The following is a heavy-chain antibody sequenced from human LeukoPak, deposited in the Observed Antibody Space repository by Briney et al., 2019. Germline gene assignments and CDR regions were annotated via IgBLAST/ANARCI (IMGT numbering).Heavy chain of an antibody. J-gene: IGHJ3*02. V-gene: IGHV3-9*01. CDR2: ISWNSGSI. Sequence: GGSLRLSCAASGFTFDDYAMHWARQAPGKGLEWVSGISWNSGSIGYADSVKGRFTISRDNAKNSLYLQMNSLRAEDTALYYCAKDSGRTGDAFDIWGQGTMVTVSS. CDR3: AKDSGRTGDAFDI. CDR1: GFTFDDYA. D-gene: IGHD7-27*01.